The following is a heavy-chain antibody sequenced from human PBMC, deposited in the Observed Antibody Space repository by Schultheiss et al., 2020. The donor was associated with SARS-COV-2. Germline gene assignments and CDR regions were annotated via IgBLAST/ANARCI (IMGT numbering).Heavy chain of an antibody. CDR2: IYHSGST. CDR1: GYSISSGYY. Sequence: GSLRLSWAVSGYSISSGYYWGWIRQPPGKGLEWIGSIYHSGSTYYNPSLKSRVTISVDTSKNKFSLKVRSVTAADTAVYYCAREGCWFDPWGQGTLVTVSS. CDR3: AREGCWFDP. J-gene: IGHJ5*02. V-gene: IGHV4-38-2*02.